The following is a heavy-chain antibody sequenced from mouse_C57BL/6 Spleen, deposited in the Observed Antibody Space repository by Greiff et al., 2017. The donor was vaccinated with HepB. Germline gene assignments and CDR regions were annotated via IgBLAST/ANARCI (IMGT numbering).Heavy chain of an antibody. CDR1: GYTFTSYW. J-gene: IGHJ4*01. V-gene: IGHV1-52*01. CDR3: ARDGYLYYYAMDY. CDR2: IDPSDSET. Sequence: VQLQQPGAELVRPGSSVKLSCKASGYTFTSYWMHWVKQRPIQGLEWIGNIDPSDSETHSNQKFKDKATLTVDKSSSTAYMQLSSLTSEDSAVYYCARDGYLYYYAMDYWGQGTSVTVSS. D-gene: IGHD2-3*01.